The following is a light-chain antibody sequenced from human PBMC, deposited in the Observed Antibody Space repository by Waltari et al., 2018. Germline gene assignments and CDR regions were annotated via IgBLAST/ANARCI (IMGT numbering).Light chain of an antibody. J-gene: IGLJ2*01. Sequence: QSAPTQPPSVSGSPGQSVTLSCTGSSSDVGSGTYVSWFQHHPGKAPKLIIYGVTDRPSGVSDRFSGSRSGNTASLTISGLQAEDEADYYCCSFTISGTWIFGRGTRLNVL. V-gene: IGLV2-14*03. CDR3: CSFTISGTWI. CDR2: GVT. CDR1: SSDVGSGTY.